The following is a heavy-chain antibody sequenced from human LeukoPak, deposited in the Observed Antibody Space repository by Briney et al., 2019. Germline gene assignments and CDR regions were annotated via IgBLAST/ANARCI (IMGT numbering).Heavy chain of an antibody. D-gene: IGHD6-6*01. CDR1: GYTFTSYG. J-gene: IGHJ3*02. CDR2: ISAYNGNT. Sequence: ASVKVSCKASGYTFTSYGISWVRQAPGQGLEWMGWISAYNGNTNYAQKLQGRVTMTTDTSTSTAYMELRSLRSDDTAVYYCARDTTDSSSNFNDAFDIWGQGTMVTVSS. V-gene: IGHV1-18*01. CDR3: ARDTTDSSSNFNDAFDI.